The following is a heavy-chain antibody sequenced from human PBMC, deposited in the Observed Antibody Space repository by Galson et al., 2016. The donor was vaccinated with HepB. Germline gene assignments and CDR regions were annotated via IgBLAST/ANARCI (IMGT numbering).Heavy chain of an antibody. D-gene: IGHD2-2*01. V-gene: IGHV4-30-4*01. CDR3: ARFGGCTSTSCYVFHP. J-gene: IGHJ5*02. CDR1: GASLSSGDCY. CDR2: IYYRGST. Sequence: TLSLTCTVSGASLSSGDCYWSWIRHPPGKGLEWIGNIYYRGSTYYDPSLKSRITISVDTSENQFSLKLTSVTAADTAVYYCARFGGCTSTSCYVFHPWGQGTLVTVSS.